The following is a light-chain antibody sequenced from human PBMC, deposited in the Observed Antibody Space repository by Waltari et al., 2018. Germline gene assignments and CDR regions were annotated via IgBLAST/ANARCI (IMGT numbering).Light chain of an antibody. CDR1: QSVSRS. V-gene: IGKV3-20*01. CDR2: GAS. Sequence: IVLTQSPGTLSLSPGERATLSCRASQSVSRSLAWYQQKPGQAPKLLIYGASTRATGIPDRFTGSGSGTDFSLTISSLEPENFETYFCQHYVRLPATFGQGTKVEIK. CDR3: QHYVRLPAT. J-gene: IGKJ1*01.